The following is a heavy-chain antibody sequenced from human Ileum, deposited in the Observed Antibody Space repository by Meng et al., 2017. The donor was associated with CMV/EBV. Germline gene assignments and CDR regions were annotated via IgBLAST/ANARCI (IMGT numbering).Heavy chain of an antibody. V-gene: IGHV4-4*07. Sequence: VQLQGPGPGLEKSSATLSLTCSVSGVSISNYYWTWIRQPAGKGLEFIGRVSPGGIEYNPSLMSRVTMSLDTSRNQLSLNLNSVTAADTAVYYCARAAARGVPVDYWGQGILVTASS. J-gene: IGHJ4*02. D-gene: IGHD3-10*01. CDR1: GVSISNYY. CDR3: ARAAARGVPVDY. CDR2: VSPGGI.